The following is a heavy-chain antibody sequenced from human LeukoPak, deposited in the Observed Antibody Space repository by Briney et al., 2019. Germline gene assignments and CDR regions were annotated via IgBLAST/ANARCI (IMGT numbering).Heavy chain of an antibody. CDR1: GFTFSSYE. V-gene: IGHV3-48*03. J-gene: IGHJ3*01. CDR2: ISSTGNTI. Sequence: GGSLRFSCAASGFTFSSYEMNWVRQAPGKGLEWVSYISSTGNTIYYADSVKGRFTISRDNSKTTLYLQMNTLRAEDTAVYYCAKSRGAHLGSFDVWGQGTMVTVS. CDR3: AKSRGAHLGSFDV. D-gene: IGHD5-24*01.